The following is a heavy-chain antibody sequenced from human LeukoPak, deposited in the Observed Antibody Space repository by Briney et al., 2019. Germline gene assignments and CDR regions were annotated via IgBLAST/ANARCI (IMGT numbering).Heavy chain of an antibody. D-gene: IGHD3-10*01. CDR3: AKDEGFGSGSYFYY. CDR1: GFTFSNYA. V-gene: IGHV3-23*01. Sequence: GGSLRLSCAASGFTFSNYAMRWVRQAPGKGLEWVSSISGSGDSTKYADSVMGRFTVSRDNSKNTVYLQVNSLRAEDTALYYCAKDEGFGSGSYFYYWGQGTLVTVSS. CDR2: ISGSGDST. J-gene: IGHJ4*02.